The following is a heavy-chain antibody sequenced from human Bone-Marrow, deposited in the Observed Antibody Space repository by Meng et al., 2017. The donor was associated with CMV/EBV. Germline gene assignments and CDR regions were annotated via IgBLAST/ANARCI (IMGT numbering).Heavy chain of an antibody. V-gene: IGHV4-59*12. CDR3: ARGSYYYDSSGYYNY. Sequence: SETLSLTCTVSGGSISSYYWSWIRQPPGKGLEWIGYIYYSGSTNYNPSLKSRVTISVDTSKNQFSLKMNSVTAADTAVFYCARGSYYYDSSGYYNYWGQGTLVTVSS. J-gene: IGHJ4*02. CDR1: GGSISSYY. D-gene: IGHD3-22*01. CDR2: IYYSGST.